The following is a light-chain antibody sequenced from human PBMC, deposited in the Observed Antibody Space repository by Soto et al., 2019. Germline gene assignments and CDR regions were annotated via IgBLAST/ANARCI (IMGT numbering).Light chain of an antibody. CDR2: GAS. CDR1: QGISSY. Sequence: DIQLTQSPSFLSASVGDRVTITCRASQGISSYLAWYQQKPGKAPKLLIYGASTLQSGVPSRFSGSGSGTEFTLTISSLQPEDFATYYCQQLNSYSIFTFGPGTKVDIK. CDR3: QQLNSYSIFT. J-gene: IGKJ3*01. V-gene: IGKV1-9*01.